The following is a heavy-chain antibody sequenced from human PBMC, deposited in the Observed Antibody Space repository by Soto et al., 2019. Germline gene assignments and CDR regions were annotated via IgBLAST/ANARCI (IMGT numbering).Heavy chain of an antibody. V-gene: IGHV4-34*01. CDR1: GGSFSGYY. D-gene: IGHD2-2*01. J-gene: IGHJ6*02. Sequence: SETLSLTCAVYGGSFSGYYWSWIRQPPGKGLEWIGEINHSGSTNYNPSLKSRVTISVDTSKNQFSLKLSSVTAADTAVYYCARGVPEYCSSTSCYGHYGMDVWGQGTTVTVSS. CDR2: INHSGST. CDR3: ARGVPEYCSSTSCYGHYGMDV.